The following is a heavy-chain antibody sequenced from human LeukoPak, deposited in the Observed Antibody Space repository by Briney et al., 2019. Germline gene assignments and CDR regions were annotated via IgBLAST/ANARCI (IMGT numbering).Heavy chain of an antibody. Sequence: SGGSLRLSRAASGFTFSSYAMNWVRQAPGKGLEWVSTISGSGGNTYYADSVKGRFTISRGNSKNTLYLQMNSLRAEDTAVYYCAREEGCGGDCYSGLFDYWGQGTLVTVSS. CDR1: GFTFSSYA. J-gene: IGHJ4*02. V-gene: IGHV3-23*01. CDR3: AREEGCGGDCYSGLFDY. D-gene: IGHD2-21*02. CDR2: ISGSGGNT.